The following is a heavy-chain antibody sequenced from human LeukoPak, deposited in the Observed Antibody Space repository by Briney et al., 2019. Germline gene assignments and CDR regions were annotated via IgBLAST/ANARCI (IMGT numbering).Heavy chain of an antibody. J-gene: IGHJ3*02. CDR1: GYTFTSYY. CDR2: IDPSGGST. V-gene: IGHV1-46*01. CDR3: ARGHSRYSLHI. Sequence: GASVKVSCKASGYTFTSYYMHWVRQAPGQGLEWMGIIDPSGGSTSYAQKFQGRVTMTGDTSISTAYMDLSSLKSDDTAVYYCARGHSRYSLHIWGQGTMVTVSS. D-gene: IGHD5-18*01.